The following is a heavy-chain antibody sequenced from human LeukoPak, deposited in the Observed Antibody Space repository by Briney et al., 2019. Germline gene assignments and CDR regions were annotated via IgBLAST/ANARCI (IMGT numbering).Heavy chain of an antibody. CDR3: ARPFRKRRPRVDAFDI. D-gene: IGHD1-14*01. CDR1: GGSFSGYY. Sequence: SETLSLTCAIYGGSFSGYYWSWIRQAPGKGLEWIGEINHSGSSNYNPSLKSRVTITVDTSKIHFSLKLCPVTAADTAVYYCARPFRKRRPRVDAFDIWGQGQWSPSLQ. J-gene: IGHJ3*02. CDR2: INHSGSS. V-gene: IGHV4-34*01.